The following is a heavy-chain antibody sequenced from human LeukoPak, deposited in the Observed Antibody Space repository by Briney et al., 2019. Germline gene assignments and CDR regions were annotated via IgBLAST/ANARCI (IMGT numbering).Heavy chain of an antibody. CDR1: GGSFSGFY. D-gene: IGHD2-21*02. CDR3: ARRTQGLPFDY. CDR2: IYYSGST. J-gene: IGHJ4*02. Sequence: SETLSLTCAVYGGSFSGFYWGWIRQPPGKGLEWIGSIYYSGSTYYNPSLKSRVTISVDTSKNQFSLKLSFVTAADTAVYYCARRTQGLPFDYWGQGTLVTVSS. V-gene: IGHV4-39*01.